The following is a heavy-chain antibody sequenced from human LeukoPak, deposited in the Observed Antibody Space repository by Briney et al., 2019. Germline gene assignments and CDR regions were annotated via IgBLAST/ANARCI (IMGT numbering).Heavy chain of an antibody. J-gene: IGHJ6*03. CDR2: ISGSGGST. CDR3: AKDLLPSDYYYYMDV. D-gene: IGHD2-15*01. CDR1: GFTFSSYA. Sequence: GGSLGLSCAASGFTFSSYAMSWVRQAPGKGLEWVSAISGSGGSTYYADSVKGRFTISRDNSKNTLYLQMNSLRAEDTAVYYCAKDLLPSDYYYYMDVWGKGTTVTVSS. V-gene: IGHV3-23*01.